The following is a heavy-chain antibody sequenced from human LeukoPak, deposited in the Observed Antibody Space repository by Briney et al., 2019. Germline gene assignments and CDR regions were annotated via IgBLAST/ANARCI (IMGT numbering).Heavy chain of an antibody. CDR1: GGSISSYY. V-gene: IGHV4-59*01. J-gene: IGHJ3*02. CDR2: IYYSGST. Sequence: PSETLSLTCTVSGGSISSYYWSWVRQPPGKGLEWLGYIYYSGSTNYNPSLKSRVTISVDTSKNQFSLKLSSVTAADTAVYYCAREPLTIFRAVEIWGQGTMVTVSS. D-gene: IGHD3-9*01. CDR3: AREPLTIFRAVEI.